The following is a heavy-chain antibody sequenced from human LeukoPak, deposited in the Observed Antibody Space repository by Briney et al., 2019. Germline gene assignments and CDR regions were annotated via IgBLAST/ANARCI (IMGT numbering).Heavy chain of an antibody. CDR2: IYPGDSDS. D-gene: IGHD4-23*01. Sequence: GESLKISCKGSGYSFTTYGIGWVRQMPGKGLEWMGIIYPGDSDSRYSPSFQGQVTMSADKSTSTAYLQWSSLKASDTAMYYCARHGPDYGGFDYWGQGTLVTVSS. CDR1: GYSFTTYG. J-gene: IGHJ4*02. V-gene: IGHV5-51*01. CDR3: ARHGPDYGGFDY.